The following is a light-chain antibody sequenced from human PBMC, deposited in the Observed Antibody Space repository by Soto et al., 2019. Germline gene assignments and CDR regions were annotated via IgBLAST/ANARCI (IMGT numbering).Light chain of an antibody. CDR1: QSINIY. V-gene: IGKV1-39*01. CDR2: AAS. CDR3: QQIYTIPLT. Sequence: DDRVTKSPSSLSASVGDRVTITCRASQSINIYLNWYQQKPGKAPKLLIYAASSFQSGVPSRFSGSGSGTDFTLTISSLQPEDFATYYCQQIYTIPLTFGGGTKVDIK. J-gene: IGKJ4*01.